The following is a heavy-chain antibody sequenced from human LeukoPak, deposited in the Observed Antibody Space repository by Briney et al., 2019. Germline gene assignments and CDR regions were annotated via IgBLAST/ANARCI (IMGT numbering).Heavy chain of an antibody. Sequence: ASVKVSCKASGYTFTGYYMHWVRQAPGQGLEWRGWINPNSGGTNYAQKFQGRVTITADKSTSTAYMELSSLRSEDTAVYYCARGNYDFWSGSYYYYGMDVWGQGTTVTVSS. V-gene: IGHV1-2*02. D-gene: IGHD3-3*01. CDR2: INPNSGGT. J-gene: IGHJ6*02. CDR1: GYTFTGYY. CDR3: ARGNYDFWSGSYYYYGMDV.